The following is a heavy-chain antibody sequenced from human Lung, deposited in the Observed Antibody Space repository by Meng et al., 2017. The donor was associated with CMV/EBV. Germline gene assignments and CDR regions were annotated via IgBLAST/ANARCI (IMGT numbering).Heavy chain of an antibody. CDR2: IYLGDRST. J-gene: IGHJ5*02. Sequence: GESLKISCAASGFTFGTYGMSWVRQAPGKGLEWVAVIYLGDRSTWYGDLVKGRFSIYTDDSKSTVYLQMKSLRAEDTALYYCAKSPVDYADPWGQGTLVTVSS. CDR1: GFTFGTYG. CDR3: AKSPVDYADP. V-gene: IGHV3-23*03. D-gene: IGHD4-17*01.